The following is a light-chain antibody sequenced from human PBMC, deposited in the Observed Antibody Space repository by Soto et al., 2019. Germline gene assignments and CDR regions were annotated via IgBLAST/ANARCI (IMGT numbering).Light chain of an antibody. V-gene: IGKV3-20*01. CDR1: QSVSSSY. J-gene: IGKJ1*01. Sequence: EIVLTQSPGTQSLSPGERATLSCRASQSVSSSYLAWYQQKPGQAPGLLIYGAATRATGTANRFSGSGSGTDFAPTISRLDPEDYAVYYCQQYGSSPSCTFGQGTKVDIK. CDR3: QQYGSSPSCT. CDR2: GAA.